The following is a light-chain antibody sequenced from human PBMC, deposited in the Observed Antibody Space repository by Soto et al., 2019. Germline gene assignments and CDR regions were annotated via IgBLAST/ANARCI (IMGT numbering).Light chain of an antibody. V-gene: IGKV1-39*01. CDR3: QQTYSTPRT. J-gene: IGKJ1*01. CDR1: QTISSY. Sequence: DIQMTQSPSSLSASVGDRVTITCRTSQTISSYLNWYQQKPGKAPKLLIYAASSLQSGVPSRFSGSGSGTDFTINISSLQPEDLAIYFCQQTYSTPRTFVQGTKVEIK. CDR2: AAS.